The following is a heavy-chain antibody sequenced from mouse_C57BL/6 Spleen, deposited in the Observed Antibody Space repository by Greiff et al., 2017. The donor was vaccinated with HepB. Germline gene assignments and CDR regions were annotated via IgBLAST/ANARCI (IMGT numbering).Heavy chain of an antibody. CDR3: ARGGITTVVADYDFDD. Sequence: VQLQQSGTELVKPGASVKLSCKASGYTFTSYWMHWVKQRPGQGLEWIGNINPSNGGTNYNEKFKSKATLTVDKSSSTAYMQLSSLTSEDSAVYYCARGGITTVVADYDFDDWGQGTTLTVSS. J-gene: IGHJ2*01. CDR2: INPSNGGT. CDR1: GYTFTSYW. D-gene: IGHD1-1*01. V-gene: IGHV1-53*01.